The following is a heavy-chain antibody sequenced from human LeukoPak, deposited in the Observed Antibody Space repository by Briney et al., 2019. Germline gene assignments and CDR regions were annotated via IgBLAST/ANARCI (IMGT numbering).Heavy chain of an antibody. CDR3: ARDHGSGWTWAYDY. D-gene: IGHD6-19*01. J-gene: IGHJ4*02. CDR2: ITYSGST. Sequence: PSETLSLTCTVSGGSISSYYWSWIRRPPGKGLDWIGYITYSGSTNYNPSLKSRVTISVDTSKNQFSLKLSSVTAADTAVYYCARDHGSGWTWAYDYWGQGTLVTVSS. V-gene: IGHV4-59*01. CDR1: GGSISSYY.